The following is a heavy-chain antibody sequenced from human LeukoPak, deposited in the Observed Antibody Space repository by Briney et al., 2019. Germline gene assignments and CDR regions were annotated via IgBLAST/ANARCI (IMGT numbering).Heavy chain of an antibody. J-gene: IGHJ4*02. CDR1: GYTFTTFE. CDR3: ARVDTGPTY. D-gene: IGHD2-8*02. CDR2: VNPNSGDT. Sequence: GASVKVSCKASGYTFTTFEISWVRQAPGQGLEWMGWVNPNSGDTGYAQQIQGRVNLTRNTAIATAYMELSSLKSEDTAVYYCARVDTGPTYWGQGTLIIVSS. V-gene: IGHV1-8*02.